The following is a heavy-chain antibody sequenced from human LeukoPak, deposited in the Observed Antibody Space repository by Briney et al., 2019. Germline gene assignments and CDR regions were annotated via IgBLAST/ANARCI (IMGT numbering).Heavy chain of an antibody. V-gene: IGHV1-69*05. J-gene: IGHJ4*02. Sequence: SVKVSCKASGGTFSSYAISWVRQAHGQGLEWMGRIIPIFGTANYAQKFQGRVTITTDESTSTAYMELSSLRSEDTAVYYCARDRAPYDSSGYYYWGQGTLVTVSS. CDR3: ARDRAPYDSSGYYY. CDR1: GGTFSSYA. D-gene: IGHD3-22*01. CDR2: IIPIFGTA.